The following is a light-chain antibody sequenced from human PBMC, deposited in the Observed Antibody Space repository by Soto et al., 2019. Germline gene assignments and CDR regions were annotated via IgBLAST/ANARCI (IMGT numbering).Light chain of an antibody. Sequence: EIVLTQSPATLSLSPGERATLSCRASQSVSSYLAWYQQKPGQAPRLLIYDASNRATGIPARFSGSGSGTDFTLTISSLEPEDFAVYYCQQYNNWPPWTFGQGTKV. CDR3: QQYNNWPPWT. V-gene: IGKV3-11*01. CDR1: QSVSSY. CDR2: DAS. J-gene: IGKJ1*01.